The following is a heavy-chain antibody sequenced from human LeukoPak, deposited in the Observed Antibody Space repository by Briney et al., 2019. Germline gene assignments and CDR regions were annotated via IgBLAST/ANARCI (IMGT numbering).Heavy chain of an antibody. CDR2: INPNSGGT. CDR1: GYTFTGYY. Sequence: ASVKVSCKASGYTFTGYYMHWVRQAPGQGLEWMGWINPNSGGTNYAQKFQGRVTMTRDTSISTAYMELSRPRSDDTAVYYCVREWELSFRYFDYWGQGTLVTVSS. V-gene: IGHV1-2*02. CDR3: VREWELSFRYFDY. D-gene: IGHD1-26*01. J-gene: IGHJ4*02.